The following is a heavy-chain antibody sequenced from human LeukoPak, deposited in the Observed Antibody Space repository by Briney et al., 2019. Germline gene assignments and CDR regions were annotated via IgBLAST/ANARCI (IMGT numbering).Heavy chain of an antibody. V-gene: IGHV4-61*01. Sequence: SETLSLTCTVSGGSISSSSYYWGWIRQPPGKGLEWIGYIYYSGSTNCNPSLKSRVTISVDTSKNQSSLKLSSVTAADTAVYYCARDRRVGYFDYWGQGTLVTVSS. CDR2: IYYSGST. CDR3: ARDRRVGYFDY. CDR1: GGSISSSSYY. J-gene: IGHJ4*02.